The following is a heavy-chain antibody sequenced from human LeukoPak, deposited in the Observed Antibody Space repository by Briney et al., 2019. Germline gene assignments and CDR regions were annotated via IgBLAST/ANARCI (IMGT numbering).Heavy chain of an antibody. D-gene: IGHD3-22*01. CDR2: ISSGSTYI. V-gene: IGHV3-21*01. CDR3: VSYDSSGYASFDY. CDR1: GFTFSTYS. J-gene: IGHJ4*02. Sequence: GGCLRLSCAASGFTFSTYSMNWVRQAPGKGLECVSSISSGSTYIFYADSVKGRFTISRDNAKNSLYLQMNSLRAEDTAMYYCVSYDSSGYASFDYWGQGTLVTVSS.